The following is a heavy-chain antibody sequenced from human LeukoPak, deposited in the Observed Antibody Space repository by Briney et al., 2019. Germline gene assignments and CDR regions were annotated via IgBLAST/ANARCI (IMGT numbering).Heavy chain of an antibody. V-gene: IGHV1-18*01. D-gene: IGHD1-7*01. CDR3: ARDPSGETTEFDY. Sequence: ASVKVSCKASGYTFTSYGISWVRQAPGQGLEWMGWISAYNGATNYAQNLQGRVTMTTDTSTRTAYMELRSLTSDDTAVYYCARDPSGETTEFDYWGQGTLVTVSS. CDR2: ISAYNGAT. CDR1: GYTFTSYG. J-gene: IGHJ4*02.